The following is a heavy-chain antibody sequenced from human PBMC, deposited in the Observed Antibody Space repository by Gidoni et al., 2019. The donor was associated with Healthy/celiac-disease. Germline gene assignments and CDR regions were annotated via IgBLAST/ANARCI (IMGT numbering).Heavy chain of an antibody. J-gene: IGHJ4*02. D-gene: IGHD1-26*01. Sequence: QVQLVESGGGVVQPGRSLRLSCAASGFTFSSYGMHWVRQAPGKGLEWVAVISYDGSNKYYADSVKGRFTISRDNSKNTLYLQMNSLRAEDTAVYYCAKDQVGATGEGVYWGQGTLVTVSS. CDR1: GFTFSSYG. CDR2: ISYDGSNK. V-gene: IGHV3-30*18. CDR3: AKDQVGATGEGVY.